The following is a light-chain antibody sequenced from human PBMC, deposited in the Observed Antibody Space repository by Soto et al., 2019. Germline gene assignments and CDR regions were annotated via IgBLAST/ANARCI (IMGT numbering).Light chain of an antibody. CDR1: MRDVGAYNL. V-gene: IGLV2-14*01. CDR3: SAYTARSTLV. Sequence: QYALTQPASLSGSAGQAITISCSGTMRDVGAYNLVSLYQQHPGTAPKLIIYEVRNRPSGISSRFSGSRSGNTASLTISGLQSADEGDYYCSAYTARSTLVFGGGTKL. J-gene: IGLJ3*02. CDR2: EVR.